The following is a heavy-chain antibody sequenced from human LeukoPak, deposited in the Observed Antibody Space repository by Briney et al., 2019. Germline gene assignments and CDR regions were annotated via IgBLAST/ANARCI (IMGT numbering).Heavy chain of an antibody. V-gene: IGHV1-18*01. Sequence: ASVKVSCKASGYTFTSYDINWVRQAPGQGLEWMGWISTYNGNTNCAQKLQGRVAMTTDTSTTTAYMELRSLRSDDTAVYYCARGSSYGFSMGYWGQGTLVTVSS. CDR1: GYTFTSYD. CDR3: ARGSSYGFSMGY. D-gene: IGHD5-18*01. CDR2: ISTYNGNT. J-gene: IGHJ4*02.